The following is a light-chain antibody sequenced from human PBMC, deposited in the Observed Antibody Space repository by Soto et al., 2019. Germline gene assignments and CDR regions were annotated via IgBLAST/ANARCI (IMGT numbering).Light chain of an antibody. Sequence: DIQMTQSPSTLSASVGDRVTIACRASQSISSWLSWYQQKPGKAPKLLISKASNLESGVPSKFSGSGSATEFPLTISSLQPDDFATYYCQQYYTYWTFGQGTKVEIK. CDR3: QQYYTYWT. V-gene: IGKV1-5*03. CDR1: QSISSW. CDR2: KAS. J-gene: IGKJ1*01.